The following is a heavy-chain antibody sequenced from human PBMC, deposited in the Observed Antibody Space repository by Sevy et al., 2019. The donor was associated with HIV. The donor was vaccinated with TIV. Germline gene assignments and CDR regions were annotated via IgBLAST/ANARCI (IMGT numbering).Heavy chain of an antibody. J-gene: IGHJ5*02. CDR3: ARARPYKRGSFDP. D-gene: IGHD1-1*01. Sequence: GGSLRLSCAASGFTFSSYWMHWVRPAPGKGLVWVSRINSDGSSTSYADSVKGRFTISRDNAKNTLYLQMNSLRAEDTAVYYCARARPYKRGSFDPWGQGTLVTVSS. CDR2: INSDGSST. CDR1: GFTFSSYW. V-gene: IGHV3-74*01.